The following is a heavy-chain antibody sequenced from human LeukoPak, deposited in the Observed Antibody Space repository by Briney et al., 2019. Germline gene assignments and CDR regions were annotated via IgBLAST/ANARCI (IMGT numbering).Heavy chain of an antibody. V-gene: IGHV5-51*01. J-gene: IGHJ4*02. CDR1: GYSVTNNW. Sequence: GESLKISCKGSGYSVTNNWIGWVRQMPGRGLEWMGTIYPDDSDTRYSPSFQGQVTISADKSINTAYLQWSSLKASDTAMYYCARHPSYTSGWPLDYWGQGTLVTVSS. CDR3: ARHPSYTSGWPLDY. CDR2: IYPDDSDT. D-gene: IGHD6-19*01.